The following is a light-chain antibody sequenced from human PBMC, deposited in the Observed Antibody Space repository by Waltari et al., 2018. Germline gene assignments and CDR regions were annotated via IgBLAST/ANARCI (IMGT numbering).Light chain of an antibody. V-gene: IGLV2-11*01. CDR2: EVV. J-gene: IGLJ7*01. Sequence: QSALTQPRSVSGSPGQSVTIPCSGTSSDVGSYNFVSWYQQHPGNAPKLLIYEVVKRPSGVPDRFSCSQSGNTASLTISGLQTEDEADYYCCSYAGSYTFVFGGGTQLTVL. CDR3: CSYAGSYTFV. CDR1: SSDVGSYNF.